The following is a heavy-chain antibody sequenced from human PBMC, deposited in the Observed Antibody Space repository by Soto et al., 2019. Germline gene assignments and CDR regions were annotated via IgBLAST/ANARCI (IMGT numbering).Heavy chain of an antibody. Sequence: EVQLVESGGGLVQPGGSLRLSCAASGFTFSSYWMHWVHQAPGKGLVWVSRINSDGSSTSYADSVKGRFTISRDNAKNTLYLQMNSLRAEDTAVYYCARDGVYYYYGMDVWGQGTTVTVSS. CDR3: ARDGVYYYYGMDV. D-gene: IGHD3-10*01. J-gene: IGHJ6*02. CDR2: INSDGSST. V-gene: IGHV3-74*01. CDR1: GFTFSSYW.